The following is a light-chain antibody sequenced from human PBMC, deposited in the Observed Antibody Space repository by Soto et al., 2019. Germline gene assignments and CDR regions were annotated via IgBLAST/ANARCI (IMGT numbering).Light chain of an antibody. V-gene: IGKV1-5*01. Sequence: DIHRTHSPSTLSASLGDRVTITCRAIQSISNRLAWYQQKPGKAPKVLIYDASSLESGVPSRFSGSGSATEFILTISSLQPDDFATYHCQHYGGVWTFGQGTKVDNK. CDR1: QSISNR. CDR3: QHYGGVWT. CDR2: DAS. J-gene: IGKJ1*01.